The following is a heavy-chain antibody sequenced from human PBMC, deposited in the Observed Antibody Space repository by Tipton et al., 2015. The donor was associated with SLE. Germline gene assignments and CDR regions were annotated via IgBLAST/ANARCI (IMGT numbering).Heavy chain of an antibody. V-gene: IGHV3-53*05. CDR2: IYSAGNT. J-gene: IGHJ4*02. CDR1: GFTVSGNY. Sequence: SLRLSCAASGFTVSGNYMSWVRQAPGKGLEWVSVIYSAGNTYYADSVKGRFSISRDNSKNTVYLQMSSLRPEDTAVYYCARDIRSGDNGGYCSANWGQGSLVIVSS. CDR3: ARDIRSGDNGGYCSAN. D-gene: IGHD2-21*01.